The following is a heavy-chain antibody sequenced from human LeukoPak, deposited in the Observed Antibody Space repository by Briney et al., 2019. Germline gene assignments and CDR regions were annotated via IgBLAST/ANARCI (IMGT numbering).Heavy chain of an antibody. V-gene: IGHV7-4-1*02. CDR3: ARRSPSADAFDI. J-gene: IGHJ3*02. Sequence: GASVKVSGKASGYTFSRNAINWVRQAPGQGLEWMGWLNTKTGTRTYAQGFTGRFVFSLDISVSTTYLQISNLKPEDTAVYYCARRSPSADAFDIWGQGTMVTVSS. CDR1: GYTFSRNA. CDR2: LNTKTGTR.